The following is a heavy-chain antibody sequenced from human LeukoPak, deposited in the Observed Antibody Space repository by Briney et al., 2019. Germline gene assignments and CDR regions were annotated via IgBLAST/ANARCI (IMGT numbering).Heavy chain of an antibody. CDR2: ISYDGSNK. CDR1: GFTFSSYA. V-gene: IGHV3-30-3*01. J-gene: IGHJ4*02. D-gene: IGHD2-15*01. CDR3: ARAGVVVAATGYYFDY. Sequence: PGRSLRLSCAASGFTFSSYAMHWVRQAPGKGLEGVAVISYDGSNKYYADSVEGRFTISRDNSKNTLYLQMNSLRAEDTAVYYCARAGVVVAATGYYFDYWGQGTLVTVSS.